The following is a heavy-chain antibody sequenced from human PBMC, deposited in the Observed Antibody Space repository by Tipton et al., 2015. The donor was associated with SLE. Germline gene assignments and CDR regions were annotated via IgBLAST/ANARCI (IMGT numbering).Heavy chain of an antibody. CDR2: IWYDGSNK. CDR3: ARGGDDYGGKPFDY. D-gene: IGHD4-23*01. J-gene: IGHJ4*02. CDR1: GFTFSSYA. V-gene: IGHV3-33*08. Sequence: SLRLSCAASGFTFSSYAMHWVRQAPGKGLEWVALIWYDGSNKNYGDSVRGRFTISRDNSKNTLYLQMNSLRAEDTAVYYCARGGDDYGGKPFDYWGQGTLVTVSS.